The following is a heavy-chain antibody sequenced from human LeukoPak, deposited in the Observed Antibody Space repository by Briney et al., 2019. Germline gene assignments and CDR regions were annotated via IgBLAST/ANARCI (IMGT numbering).Heavy chain of an antibody. Sequence: GGSLRLSCAASGFTFSSYSMNWVRQAPGKGLEWVSSISSSSSYIYYADSVKGRFTISRDNAKNSLYLQMNSMRAEDTAVYYCARDGDGYKYFDYWGQGTLVTVSS. V-gene: IGHV3-21*01. CDR3: ARDGDGYKYFDY. J-gene: IGHJ4*02. D-gene: IGHD5-24*01. CDR1: GFTFSSYS. CDR2: ISSSSSYI.